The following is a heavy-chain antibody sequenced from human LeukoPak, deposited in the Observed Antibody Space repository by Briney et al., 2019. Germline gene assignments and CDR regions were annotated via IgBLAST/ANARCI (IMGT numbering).Heavy chain of an antibody. CDR3: TKDIPISGSYFH. D-gene: IGHD1-26*01. J-gene: IGHJ4*02. V-gene: IGHV3-23*01. CDR2: ISGSGST. CDR1: GFSFSPYP. Sequence: PGGSPRLSCSASGFSFSPYPMNWVRQAPGKGLEWVSAISGSGSTYYADSVKGRFTISRDNSKNTLYLQMNSLRAEDTAVYYCTKDIPISGSYFHWGQGTLVTVSS.